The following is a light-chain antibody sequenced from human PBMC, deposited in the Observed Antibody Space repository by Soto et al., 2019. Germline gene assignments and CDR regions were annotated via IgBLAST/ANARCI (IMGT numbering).Light chain of an antibody. J-gene: IGLJ1*01. CDR2: NNN. CDR3: AAWDDSLNGLV. CDR1: SSNLGSNP. V-gene: IGLV1-44*01. Sequence: SVLTQPPSASGTPGRRAPISCSGSSSNLGSNPVNWYQQLPGTAPKLLIYNNNQRPSGVPDRFSGSKSGTSASLAISGLQSEDEADYYCAAWDDSLNGLVFGTGTKLTVL.